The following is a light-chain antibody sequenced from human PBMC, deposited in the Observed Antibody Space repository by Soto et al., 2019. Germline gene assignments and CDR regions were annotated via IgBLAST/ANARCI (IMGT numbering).Light chain of an antibody. J-gene: IGKJ4*01. CDR2: DAS. CDR1: QSVSSY. Sequence: EIVLTQSPATLSLSPGERATLSCRASQSVSSYLAWYQQKPGQAPRLLIYDASNRATGIPARFSGSGSGTDFTLTISSLEPEDFVVYYCQQRSNWPPGALTFGGGTKVEIK. CDR3: QQRSNWPPGALT. V-gene: IGKV3-11*01.